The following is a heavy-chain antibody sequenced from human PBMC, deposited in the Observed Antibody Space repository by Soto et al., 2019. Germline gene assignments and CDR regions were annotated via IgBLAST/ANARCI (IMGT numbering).Heavy chain of an antibody. D-gene: IGHD3-22*01. Sequence: ASVKVSCKASGYTFTSYAMHWVRQAPGQRLEWMGWINAGNGNTKYSQKFQGRVTITRDTSASTAYMELSGLSSEDTAVYYCARGTTGVSKAWLLYNWFDPWGPGTLVTVSS. J-gene: IGHJ5*02. CDR2: INAGNGNT. V-gene: IGHV1-3*01. CDR1: GYTFTSYA. CDR3: ARGTTGVSKAWLLYNWFDP.